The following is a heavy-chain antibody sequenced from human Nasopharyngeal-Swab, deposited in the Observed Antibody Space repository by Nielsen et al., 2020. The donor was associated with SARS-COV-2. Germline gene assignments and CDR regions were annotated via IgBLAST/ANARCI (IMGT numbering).Heavy chain of an antibody. V-gene: IGHV1-24*01. D-gene: IGHD1-26*01. Sequence: GESLKISCAASGFTFSSYGMHWVRQAPGKGLEWMGGFDPEDGETIYAQKFQGRVTMTEDTSTDTAYMELSSLRSEDTAVYYCATIYAIVGASGSFDYWGQGTLVTVSS. CDR3: ATIYAIVGASGSFDY. J-gene: IGHJ4*02. CDR1: GFTFSSYG. CDR2: FDPEDGET.